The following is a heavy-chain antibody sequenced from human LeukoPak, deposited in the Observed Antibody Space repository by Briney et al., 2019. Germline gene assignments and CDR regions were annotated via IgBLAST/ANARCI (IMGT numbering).Heavy chain of an antibody. CDR2: INPNSGGT. D-gene: IGHD3-10*01. CDR1: GYTFTGYY. CDR3: ARGMVRGPIGEDWFDP. V-gene: IGHV1-2*02. J-gene: IGHJ5*02. Sequence: ASVKVSCKASGYTFTGYYMHWVRQAPGQGLEWMGWINPNSGGTNYAQKFQGRVTMTRDTSISTAYMELSRLGSDDTAVYYCARGMVRGPIGEDWFDPWGQGTLVTVSS.